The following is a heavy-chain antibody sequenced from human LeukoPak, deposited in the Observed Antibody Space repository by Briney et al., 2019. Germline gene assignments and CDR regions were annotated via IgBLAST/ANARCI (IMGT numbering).Heavy chain of an antibody. J-gene: IGHJ3*02. CDR1: GFTVSSNY. CDR3: ARDLQWLLNGAVDI. V-gene: IGHV3-66*01. CDR2: IYSGGST. D-gene: IGHD6-19*01. Sequence: HPGGSLRLSCAASGFTVSSNYMSWVRQAPGQGLEWVSVIYSGGSTYYADLVKGRFTISRDNSKNTLYLQMNSLRAEDTAVYYCARDLQWLLNGAVDIWGQGTMVTVSS.